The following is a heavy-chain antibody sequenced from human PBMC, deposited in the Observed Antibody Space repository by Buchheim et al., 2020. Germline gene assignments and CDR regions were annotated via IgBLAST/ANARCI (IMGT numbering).Heavy chain of an antibody. CDR1: GFTFSDYY. CDR2: ISSSGSNI. D-gene: IGHD1-26*01. V-gene: IGHV3-11*01. Sequence: QVQLVESGGGLVKPGGSLRLSCAASGFTFSDYYMSWIRQAPGKGLEWVSYISSSGSNIYYADSVKGRFTISRDNAKNSLYLQMNSLRAEDTAVYYCAREAPQGFSGSYYRGGRGVPFDYWGQGTL. CDR3: AREAPQGFSGSYYRGGRGVPFDY. J-gene: IGHJ4*02.